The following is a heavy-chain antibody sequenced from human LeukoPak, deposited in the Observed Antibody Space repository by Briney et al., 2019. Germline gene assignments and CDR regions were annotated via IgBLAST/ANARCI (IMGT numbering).Heavy chain of an antibody. V-gene: IGHV3-7*03. CDR3: ARDGTHCSGGSCFDY. Sequence: GGSLRLSCAASGFTFSNYWMSWVRQAPGKGLEWVANIKHDGGDKHYVDSVKGRFTIARDSAKNSLNLQMHSLRAEDTAVYYCARDGTHCSGGSCFDYWGQGTLVTVSS. CDR1: GFTFSNYW. J-gene: IGHJ4*02. CDR2: IKHDGGDK. D-gene: IGHD2-15*01.